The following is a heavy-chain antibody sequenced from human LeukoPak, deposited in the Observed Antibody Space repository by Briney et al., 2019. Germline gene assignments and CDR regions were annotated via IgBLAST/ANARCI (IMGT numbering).Heavy chain of an antibody. D-gene: IGHD6-6*01. Sequence: GGSLRLSCAASGFTFDDYAMHWVRQAPGKGLEWVSLISWDGGSTYYADSVKGRFTISRDNSKNSLYLQMNSLRAEDTALYYCAKVAAPSPSRQGRNYYYMDVWGKGTTVTVSS. CDR1: GFTFDDYA. V-gene: IGHV3-43D*03. CDR2: ISWDGGST. CDR3: AKVAAPSPSRQGRNYYYMDV. J-gene: IGHJ6*03.